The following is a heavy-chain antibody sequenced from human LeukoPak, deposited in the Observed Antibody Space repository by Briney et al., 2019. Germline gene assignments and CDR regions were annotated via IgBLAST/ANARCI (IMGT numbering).Heavy chain of an antibody. V-gene: IGHV3-74*01. CDR2: INRDGRSI. CDR3: ARTASRGPQSAEYFQH. J-gene: IGHJ1*01. Sequence: PGWSLRLSCAASGFTFGNYWMHWVRQAPGKGLVWVSRINRDGRSISYADSVKGRFTISRDNSKNTLYLQMNSLRAEDTAVYFCARTASRGPQSAEYFQHWGQGTLVTVSS. CDR1: GFTFGNYW.